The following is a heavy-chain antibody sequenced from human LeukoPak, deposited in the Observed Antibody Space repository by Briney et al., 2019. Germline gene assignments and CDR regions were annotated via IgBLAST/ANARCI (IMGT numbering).Heavy chain of an antibody. V-gene: IGHV3-48*01. D-gene: IGHD4-17*01. CDR2: ISSSSSTI. J-gene: IGHJ3*02. CDR3: AREATVTDAFDI. CDR1: GFTFSSYE. Sequence: GGSLTLSCAASGFTFSSYEMNWLRQAPGKGVEWLSYISSSSSTIYYADCVKGRFTISRDNAKNSLYLQMNSLRAEDTAVYYCAREATVTDAFDIWGQGTMVTVSS.